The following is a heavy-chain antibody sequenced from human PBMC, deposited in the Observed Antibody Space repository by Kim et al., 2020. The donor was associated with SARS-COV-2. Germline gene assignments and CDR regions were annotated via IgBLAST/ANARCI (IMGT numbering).Heavy chain of an antibody. CDR3: ARAAYYYGSGSDFDY. J-gene: IGHJ4*02. V-gene: IGHV3-30*01. D-gene: IGHD3-10*01. Sequence: ADSVKGRFTISRDNSKNTLYLQMNGLRAEDTAVYYCARAAYYYGSGSDFDYWGQGTLVTVSS.